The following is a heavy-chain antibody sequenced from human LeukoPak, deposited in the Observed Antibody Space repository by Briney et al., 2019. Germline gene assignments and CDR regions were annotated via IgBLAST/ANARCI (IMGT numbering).Heavy chain of an antibody. J-gene: IGHJ6*02. CDR1: GYTFTGYY. CDR2: INPNSGGT. CDR3: ARYCSGPSCQIYYYYYGMDV. D-gene: IGHD2-2*01. V-gene: IGHV1-2*02. Sequence: ASVKVSCKASGYTFTGYYMHWVRQAPGQGLEWMGWINPNSGGTNYAQKFQGRVTMTRDTSISTAYMELSRLRSDDTAVYYCARYCSGPSCQIYYYYYGMDVWGQGTTVTV.